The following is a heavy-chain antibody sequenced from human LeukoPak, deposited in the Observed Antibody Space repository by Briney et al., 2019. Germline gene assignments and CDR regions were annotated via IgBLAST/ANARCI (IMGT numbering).Heavy chain of an antibody. CDR3: ARGSGNYYVRFDY. J-gene: IGHJ4*02. CDR2: IWYDGSNK. V-gene: IGHV3-33*08. Sequence: GGSLRLSCVASGFTFSNAWMNWVRQAPGKGLEWVAVIWYDGSNKYYADSVKGRFTISRDNSKSTLYLQMNSLRAEDTAVYYCARGSGNYYVRFDYWGQGTLVTVSS. CDR1: GFTFSNAW. D-gene: IGHD1-26*01.